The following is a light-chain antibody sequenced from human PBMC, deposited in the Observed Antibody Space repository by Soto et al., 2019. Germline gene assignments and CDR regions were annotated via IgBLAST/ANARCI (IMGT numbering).Light chain of an antibody. V-gene: IGKV1-39*01. CDR1: QTISNY. CDR2: AAS. Sequence: DLQMTQSPSSLSASVGDRVTITCRASQTISNYLNWYQQKPGKAPKLLIYAASSLQSGVPSRFSGSGSETAFTLTISSLQPEDSATYYCQQTYSAPEFGQGTKVEIK. J-gene: IGKJ1*01. CDR3: QQTYSAPE.